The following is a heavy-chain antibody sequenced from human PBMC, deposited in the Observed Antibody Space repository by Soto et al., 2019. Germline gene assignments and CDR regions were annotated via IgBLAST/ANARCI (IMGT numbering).Heavy chain of an antibody. D-gene: IGHD4-4*01. CDR1: GYPFSDNQ. CDR3: ARKHSLDYIRWGLDP. CDR2: INPKSDDT. Sequence: ASVKVSCKASGYPFSDNQIHWLRRAPGQGLEWMGRINPKSDDTNYAQKFQGRVTMTGDTSIDTAYLELTGLTSDDTATYYCARKHSLDYIRWGLDPWGQGTLVTVSS. V-gene: IGHV1-2*02. J-gene: IGHJ5*02.